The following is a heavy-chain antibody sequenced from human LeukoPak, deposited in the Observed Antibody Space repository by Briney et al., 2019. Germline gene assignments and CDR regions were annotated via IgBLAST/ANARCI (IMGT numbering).Heavy chain of an antibody. V-gene: IGHV4-59*01. CDR3: AREDPQTRVPEGMDV. D-gene: IGHD4/OR15-4a*01. Sequence: PSETLSLTCTVSGGSISYYYWSWIRQSLGKGLEWIGYVYYSGTTNYNPSLKSRVTISVDTSKNQFSLQLRSVTAADTAVYYCAREDPQTRVPEGMDVWGQGTTVTVSS. J-gene: IGHJ6*02. CDR1: GGSISYYY. CDR2: VYYSGTT.